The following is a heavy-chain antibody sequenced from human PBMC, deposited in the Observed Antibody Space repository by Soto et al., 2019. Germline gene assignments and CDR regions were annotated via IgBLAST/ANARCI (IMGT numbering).Heavy chain of an antibody. CDR1: GLKVSSW. Sequence: EVQLVESGGGLVQPGGSLRLSCAASGLKVSSWMSWVRQAPGKGLEWVAMTTQDGSGRHYLDSLKGRFTISRDSAKNSMYLQMNSLTVEDTAMYYCASLDTAVITTGGYWGQGTQVTVSS. J-gene: IGHJ4*02. CDR3: ASLDTAVITTGGY. D-gene: IGHD5-18*01. V-gene: IGHV3-7*01. CDR2: TTQDGSGR.